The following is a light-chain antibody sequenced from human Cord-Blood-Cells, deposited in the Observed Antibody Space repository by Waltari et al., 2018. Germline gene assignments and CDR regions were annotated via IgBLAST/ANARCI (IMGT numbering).Light chain of an antibody. Sequence: QSALTQPASASGSPGQSITISCTGTSSDVGGYNYVSWYQQHPGKAPKLMMYEVSKRPSGVSNRFSGSKSGNTASLTISGLQAEDEADYYCSSYTSSSLYVFGTGTKVTVL. V-gene: IGLV2-14*01. CDR3: SSYTSSSLYV. CDR1: SSDVGGYNY. CDR2: EVS. J-gene: IGLJ1*01.